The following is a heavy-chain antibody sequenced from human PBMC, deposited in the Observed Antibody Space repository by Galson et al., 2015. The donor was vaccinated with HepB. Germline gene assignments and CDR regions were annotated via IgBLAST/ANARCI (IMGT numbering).Heavy chain of an antibody. CDR1: GFTFSSYA. CDR2: IYNTGVRT. D-gene: IGHD3-9*01. J-gene: IGHJ4*02. Sequence: SLRLSCAASGFTFSSYAMSWVRQAPGKGLEWVSTIYNTGVRTFYADSVKGRFTISRDNSMKTLYLQMNSLRAEDTAVYYCATRLAPLFYFDYWGQGTLVTVSS. V-gene: IGHV3-23*01. CDR3: ATRLAPLFYFDY.